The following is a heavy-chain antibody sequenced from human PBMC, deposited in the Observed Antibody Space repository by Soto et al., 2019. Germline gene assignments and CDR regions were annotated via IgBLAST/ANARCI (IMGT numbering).Heavy chain of an antibody. CDR3: ARDLPLPIPDDRIVGATFFDY. CDR1: GFTFSSYG. J-gene: IGHJ4*02. Sequence: GGSLRLSCAASGFTFSSYGMHWVRQAPGKGLEWVAVISNDSSTIYYADSVKGRFTISRDNAKNSLYLRMNSLRDEDTAVYYCARDLPLPIPDDRIVGATFFDYWGQGTLVTVSS. V-gene: IGHV3-30*12. D-gene: IGHD1-26*01. CDR2: ISNDSSTI.